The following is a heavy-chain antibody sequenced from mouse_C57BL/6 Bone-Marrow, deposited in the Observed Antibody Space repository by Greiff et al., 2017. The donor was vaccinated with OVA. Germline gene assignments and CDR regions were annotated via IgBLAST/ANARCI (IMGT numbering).Heavy chain of an antibody. D-gene: IGHD2-1*01. Sequence: VKLQQSGAELARPGASVTMSCKASGYTFTSYTMHWVKQRPGQGLEWIGYINPSSGYTKYNQKFKDKATLTADKSSSTAYMQLSSLTSEDSAVYYCAREDGNWFAYWGQGTLVTVSA. J-gene: IGHJ3*01. CDR1: GYTFTSYT. CDR2: INPSSGYT. CDR3: AREDGNWFAY. V-gene: IGHV1-4*01.